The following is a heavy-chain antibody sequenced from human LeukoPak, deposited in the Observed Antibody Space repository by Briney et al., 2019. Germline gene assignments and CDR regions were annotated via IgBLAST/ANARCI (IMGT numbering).Heavy chain of an antibody. CDR2: IYHSGST. V-gene: IGHV4-38-2*02. CDR3: ARGGSYLSAFDI. D-gene: IGHD1-26*01. Sequence: SETLSLTCTVSGSSISSGYYWGWIRQPPGKGLEWIGSIYHSGSTYYNPSLKSRVTISVDTSKNQFSLKLSSVTAADTAVYYCARGGSYLSAFDIWGQGTMVTVSS. J-gene: IGHJ3*02. CDR1: GSSISSGYY.